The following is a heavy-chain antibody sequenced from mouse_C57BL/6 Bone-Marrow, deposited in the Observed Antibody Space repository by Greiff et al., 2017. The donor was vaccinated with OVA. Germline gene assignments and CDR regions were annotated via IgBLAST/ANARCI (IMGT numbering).Heavy chain of an antibody. V-gene: IGHV5-17*01. CDR2: ISSGSSTI. D-gene: IGHD1-1*01. Sequence: EVQLVESGGGLVKPGGSLKLSCAASGFTFSDYGMHWVRQAPEKGLEWVAYISSGSSTIYYADTVKGRFTISRDNAKNTLFLQMTSLRSEDTAMYYCARPHYYGSSPYAMDYWGQGTSVTVSS. J-gene: IGHJ4*01. CDR3: ARPHYYGSSPYAMDY. CDR1: GFTFSDYG.